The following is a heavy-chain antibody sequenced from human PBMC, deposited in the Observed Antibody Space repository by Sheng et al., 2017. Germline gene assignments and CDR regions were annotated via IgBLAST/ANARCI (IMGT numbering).Heavy chain of an antibody. V-gene: IGHV3-23*04. J-gene: IGHJ6*01. Sequence: EVQLVESGGGLVQPGGSLRLSCTASGFIFSSYAMSWVRQAPGKGLEWVSLISGSGGSSFYADSVKARFTISRDNAKNSLYLQMNSLRAEDTAVYYCARVDSSSPIGGVVVTYYY. CDR2: ISGSGGSS. CDR3: ARVDSSSPIGGVVVTYYY. D-gene: IGHD6-6*01. CDR1: GFIFSSYA.